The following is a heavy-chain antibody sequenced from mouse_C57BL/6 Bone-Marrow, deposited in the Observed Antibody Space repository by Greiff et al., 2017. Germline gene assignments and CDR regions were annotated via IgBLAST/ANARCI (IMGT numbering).Heavy chain of an antibody. CDR2: LDPSDSDT. J-gene: IGHJ2*01. Sequence: QVQLQQPGAELVKPGASVKLSCKASGYTFTSYWMQWVKQRPGQGLEWIGELDPSDSDTNSNQKFKGKATLTGDTSSSTAYMQLSSLTAEDSAVYYCARGNWGDYWGQGTTLTVSS. CDR1: GYTFTSYW. D-gene: IGHD4-1*01. CDR3: ARGNWGDY. V-gene: IGHV1-50*01.